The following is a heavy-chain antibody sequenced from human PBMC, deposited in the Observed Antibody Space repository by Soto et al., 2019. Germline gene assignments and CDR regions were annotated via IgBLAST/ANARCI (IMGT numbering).Heavy chain of an antibody. J-gene: IGHJ3*01. V-gene: IGHV3-64D*06. D-gene: IGHD2-15*01. CDR2: ISRSGSTT. Sequence: HKVCQPPRKGLQYVSSISRSGSTTCYAASLKGRFTILRDNSKNTLYLQMSSLRAEDTSVYYCVNPHGYYPAFTTHYSVW. CDR3: VNPHGYYPAFTTHYSV.